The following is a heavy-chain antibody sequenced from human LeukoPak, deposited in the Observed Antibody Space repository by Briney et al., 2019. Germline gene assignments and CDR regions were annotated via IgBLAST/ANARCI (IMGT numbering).Heavy chain of an antibody. CDR2: IIPIFGTA. D-gene: IGHD2-2*01. Sequence: SVKVSCKASGGTFSSYAISWVRLAPGQGLEWMGGIIPIFGTANYAQKFQGRVTITADESTSTAYMELSSLRSEDTAVYYCARGYCSSTSCYAVDYWGQGTLVTVSS. J-gene: IGHJ4*02. V-gene: IGHV1-69*13. CDR1: GGTFSSYA. CDR3: ARGYCSSTSCYAVDY.